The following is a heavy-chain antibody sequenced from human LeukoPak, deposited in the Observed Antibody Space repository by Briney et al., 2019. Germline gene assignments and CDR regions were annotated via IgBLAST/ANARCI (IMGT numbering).Heavy chain of an antibody. J-gene: IGHJ4*02. V-gene: IGHV1-2*02. CDR2: INPNSGGT. Sequence: ASVKVSCTASGYTFTGYYMHWVRQAPGQGLEWMGWINPNSGGTNYAQKFQGRVTMTRDTSISTAYMELSRLRSDDTAVYYCARDSRQRGYSGYDLDYWGQGTLVTVSS. CDR1: GYTFTGYY. D-gene: IGHD5-12*01. CDR3: ARDSRQRGYSGYDLDY.